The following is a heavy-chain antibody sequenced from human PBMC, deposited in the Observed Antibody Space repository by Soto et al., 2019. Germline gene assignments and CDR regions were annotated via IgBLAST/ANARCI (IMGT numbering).Heavy chain of an antibody. CDR1: GFNISGCA. CDR3: TLTYYDILTDPYDAFDI. D-gene: IGHD3-9*01. Sequence: GGSLRLSCAASGFNISGCAMHWVSQASGKGLXWFARIRSKPNSYATAYAASVTVSFTISRDDSKNTAYLQMNSLKTEDTSVYYCTLTYYDILTDPYDAFDIWGQGTMVTVSS. V-gene: IGHV3-73*01. J-gene: IGHJ3*02. CDR2: IRSKPNSYAT.